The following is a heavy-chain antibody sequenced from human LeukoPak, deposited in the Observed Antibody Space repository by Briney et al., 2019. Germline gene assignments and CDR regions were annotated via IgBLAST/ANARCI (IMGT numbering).Heavy chain of an antibody. CDR1: GGSISSSYF. J-gene: IGHJ3*02. Sequence: SETLSLTCTVSGGSISSSYFWGWIRQPPGKGLEWIGSIYYNDNTYYNPSLKSGVTISLDTSKNQFSLKLSSVTVADTAVYYCARGESMIVVVNAFDIWGQGTMVTVSS. V-gene: IGHV4-39*07. CDR2: IYYNDNT. CDR3: ARGESMIVVVNAFDI. D-gene: IGHD3-22*01.